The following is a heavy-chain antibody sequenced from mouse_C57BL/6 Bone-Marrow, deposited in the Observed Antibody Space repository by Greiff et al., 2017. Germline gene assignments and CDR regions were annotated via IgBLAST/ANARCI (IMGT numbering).Heavy chain of an antibody. V-gene: IGHV1-63*01. J-gene: IGHJ3*01. D-gene: IGHD3-2*02. CDR3: ARSGELRLTFAY. Sequence: QVQLQQSGAELVRPGTSVKMSCKASGYTFTNYWIGWAKQRPGHGLEWIGDIYPGGGYTNYNEKFKGKDTLTADKSSSTAYMQFSSLTSEDSAIYYCARSGELRLTFAYWGQGTLVTVSA. CDR1: GYTFTNYW. CDR2: IYPGGGYT.